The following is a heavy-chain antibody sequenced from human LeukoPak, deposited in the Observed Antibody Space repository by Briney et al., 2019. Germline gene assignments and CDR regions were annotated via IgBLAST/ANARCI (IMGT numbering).Heavy chain of an antibody. Sequence: SGGSLTLSCAASGFTFSDYAMSWVRQAPGKGLEWVSTASYYVGKQYHADSMRGRFTVSRDNSRNTVSLQMSSLRVEDTGIYYCAKAGIGADGAGFLCEYWGQGTLVTVSS. CDR2: ASYYVGKQ. CDR1: GFTFSDYA. D-gene: IGHD1-1*01. V-gene: IGHV3-23*01. CDR3: AKAGIGADGAGFLCEY. J-gene: IGHJ4*02.